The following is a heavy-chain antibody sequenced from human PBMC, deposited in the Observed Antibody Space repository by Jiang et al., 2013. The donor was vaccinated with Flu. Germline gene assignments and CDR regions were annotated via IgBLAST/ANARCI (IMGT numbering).Heavy chain of an antibody. D-gene: IGHD3-10*01. CDR2: ISYDGSKK. CDR3: AKDVGSESYYPFVSYYFDY. J-gene: IGHJ4*01. CDR1: GFTFDSYG. Sequence: VQLLESGGGVVQPGRSLRLSCAASGFTFDSYGVHWVRQAPDKGLEWVAVISYDGSKKYYAESVKGRFAISRDNSKNTVYLQMDSLRPEDTAAYYCAKDVGSESYYPFVSYYFDY. V-gene: IGHV3-30*18.